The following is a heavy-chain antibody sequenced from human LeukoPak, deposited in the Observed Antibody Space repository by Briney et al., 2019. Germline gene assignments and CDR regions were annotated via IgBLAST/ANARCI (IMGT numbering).Heavy chain of an antibody. D-gene: IGHD4/OR15-4a*01. Sequence: GASVKVSCKASGYTFTSYGISWVRQAPGQGLEWMGWISAYNGNTNYAQKFQGRVTMTTDTSTSTAYMELRSLRSDDTAVYYCAGDDYGLLSPGYFDPWGQGTLVTVSS. CDR3: AGDDYGLLSPGYFDP. CDR2: ISAYNGNT. CDR1: GYTFTSYG. J-gene: IGHJ5*02. V-gene: IGHV1-18*01.